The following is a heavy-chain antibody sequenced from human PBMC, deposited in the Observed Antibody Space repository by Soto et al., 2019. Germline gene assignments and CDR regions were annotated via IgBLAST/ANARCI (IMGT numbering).Heavy chain of an antibody. CDR3: TRSAYMDV. J-gene: IGHJ6*03. Sequence: GGSMRLSCAASGLTLNSYAMSWVRQAPGKGLEWVSAISGSGGSTYYADSVKGRFTISRDNSKNSLYLQMDSLRAEDTAVYYATRSAYMDVWGTGTTVTVSS. D-gene: IGHD2-2*01. V-gene: IGHV3-23*01. CDR1: GLTLNSYA. CDR2: ISGSGGST.